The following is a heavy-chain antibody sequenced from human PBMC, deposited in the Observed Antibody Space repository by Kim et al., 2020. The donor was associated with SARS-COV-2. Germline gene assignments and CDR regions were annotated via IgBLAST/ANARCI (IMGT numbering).Heavy chain of an antibody. CDR3: ASRTRSTGTTPDS. V-gene: IGHV3-21*01. CDR1: GFTFSNYT. D-gene: IGHD1-7*01. Sequence: GGSLRLSCAASGFTFSNYTMSWVRQAPGKGLEWVSSITSSSYIKYADSVKGRFTISRDNAKKSLYLQMNSLRAEDTAVYYCASRTRSTGTTPDSWGQGTLVTVSS. CDR2: ITSSSYI. J-gene: IGHJ5*01.